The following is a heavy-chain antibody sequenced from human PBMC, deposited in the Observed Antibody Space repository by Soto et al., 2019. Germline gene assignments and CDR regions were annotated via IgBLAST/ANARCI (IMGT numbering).Heavy chain of an antibody. J-gene: IGHJ6*02. V-gene: IGHV1-69*06. D-gene: IGHD6-6*01. CDR3: ARESHPYDSSSFSYYAMDV. CDR2: IIPIFGTA. CDR1: GGAFSSYG. Sequence: GPSVKVYCTASGGAFSSYGISWVRQAPGQGLEWMGGIIPIFGTANYAQKFQGRVTITADKSTSTAYMELSSLRSEDTAVYYCARESHPYDSSSFSYYAMDVWCQGTTVT.